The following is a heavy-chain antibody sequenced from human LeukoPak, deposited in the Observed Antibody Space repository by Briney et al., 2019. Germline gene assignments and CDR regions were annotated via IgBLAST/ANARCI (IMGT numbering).Heavy chain of an antibody. D-gene: IGHD6-6*01. CDR3: ARGRGIAARRWFDP. CDR2: INHSGST. Sequence: SETLSLTCAVYGGTFSGYYMSWIRQPPGKGLEWIGEINHSGSTNYNPSLKSRVTISIDTSKNQFSLKLSSVTAADAAVYYCARGRGIAARRWFDPWGQGTLVTVSS. J-gene: IGHJ5*02. V-gene: IGHV4-34*01. CDR1: GGTFSGYY.